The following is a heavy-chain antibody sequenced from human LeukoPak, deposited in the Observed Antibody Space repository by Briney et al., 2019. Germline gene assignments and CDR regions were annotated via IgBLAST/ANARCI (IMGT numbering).Heavy chain of an antibody. J-gene: IGHJ6*03. CDR3: ARDKIVATIEDYYYMDV. CDR2: ISSSSSTI. Sequence: GGSLRLSCAASGFTFSSYSMNWVRQAPGKGLEWVSYISSSSSTIYYADSVKGRFTISRDNAKNSLYLQMNSLRAEDTAVYYCARDKIVATIEDYYYMDVWGKGTTVTVSS. CDR1: GFTFSSYS. D-gene: IGHD5-12*01. V-gene: IGHV3-48*01.